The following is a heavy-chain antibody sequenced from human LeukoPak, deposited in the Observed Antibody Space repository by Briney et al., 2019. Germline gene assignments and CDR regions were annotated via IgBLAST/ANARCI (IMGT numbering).Heavy chain of an antibody. V-gene: IGHV3-21*01. Sequence: GGSLRLSCAVSGFTFSGYSMTWVRQAPGKGLEWVSSISSGASYIYYADSLKGRFTISRDNAKNSLFLQMNSLRAEDTAVYYCARATGYYYMDVWGKGTTVTVSS. D-gene: IGHD1-14*01. CDR1: GFTFSGYS. J-gene: IGHJ6*03. CDR3: ARATGYYYMDV. CDR2: ISSGASYI.